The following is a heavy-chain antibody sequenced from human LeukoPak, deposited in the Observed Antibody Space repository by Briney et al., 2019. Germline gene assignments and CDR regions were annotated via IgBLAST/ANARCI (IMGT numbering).Heavy chain of an antibody. J-gene: IGHJ6*03. CDR2: IYFSGST. D-gene: IGHD5-12*01. Sequence: PSETLSLTCTVSGGSVSSYDWSWIRQPPGEGLEWIGYIYFSGSTNDKPSLTSRVTISVDTSKNQFSLKLSAVTAADTAVYYCARDLGGYSGYDSRRSPYYYLDVWGKGTTVTVSS. CDR1: GGSVSSYD. CDR3: ARDLGGYSGYDSRRSPYYYLDV. V-gene: IGHV4-59*02.